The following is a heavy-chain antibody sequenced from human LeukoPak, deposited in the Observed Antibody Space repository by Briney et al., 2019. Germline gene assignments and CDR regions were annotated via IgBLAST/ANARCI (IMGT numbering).Heavy chain of an antibody. D-gene: IGHD4-11*01. Sequence: SETLSLTCTVSGGSISSSSYYWGWIRQPPGKGLEWIGSIYYSGSTYYNPSLKSRVTISVDRSKNQFSLKLSSVTAADTAVYYCARTHLSNYDYWGQGTLVTVSS. V-gene: IGHV4-39*07. CDR3: ARTHLSNYDY. J-gene: IGHJ4*02. CDR1: GGSISSSSYY. CDR2: IYYSGST.